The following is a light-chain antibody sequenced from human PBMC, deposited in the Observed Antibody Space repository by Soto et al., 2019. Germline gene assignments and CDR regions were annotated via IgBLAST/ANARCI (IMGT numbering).Light chain of an antibody. Sequence: EVVMTQSPATLSVSPGERATLSCRASQSVSSNLAWFQQKPGQAPRLLIYDASTRATGIPARFSGSGSGAEFTLISSSLQSEDSAVYYCQQYNYWWTFGQGTKVEIK. CDR1: QSVSSN. J-gene: IGKJ1*01. V-gene: IGKV3-15*01. CDR2: DAS. CDR3: QQYNYWWT.